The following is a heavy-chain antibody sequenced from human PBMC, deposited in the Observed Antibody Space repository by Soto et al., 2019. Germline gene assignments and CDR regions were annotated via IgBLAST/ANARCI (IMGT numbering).Heavy chain of an antibody. D-gene: IGHD3-10*01. Sequence: QVQLQESGPGLVKPSQTLSLTCTVSGGSISSGSYYWSWIRQHPGKGLEWMGYIYYSGSPYYNPSLKSRVTISVDTAKNQFSLKLSSVTAAATAVYYCARGAWSFYYFDYWGQGTLVTVSS. V-gene: IGHV4-31*03. CDR1: GGSISSGSYY. CDR2: IYYSGSP. J-gene: IGHJ4*02. CDR3: ARGAWSFYYFDY.